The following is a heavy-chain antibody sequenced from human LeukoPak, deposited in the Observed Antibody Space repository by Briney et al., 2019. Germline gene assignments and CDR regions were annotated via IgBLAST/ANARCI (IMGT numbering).Heavy chain of an antibody. CDR2: INPNSGGT. CDR3: ARELGPLDAFDI. J-gene: IGHJ3*02. D-gene: IGHD3-16*01. Sequence: RASVKVSCKASGYTFTGYYMHWVRQAPGQGLEWMGWINPNSGGTNYAQKFQGRVTMTRDTSISTAYMELSRLRSDDTAVYYCARELGPLDAFDIWGQGTMVTVSS. V-gene: IGHV1-2*02. CDR1: GYTFTGYY.